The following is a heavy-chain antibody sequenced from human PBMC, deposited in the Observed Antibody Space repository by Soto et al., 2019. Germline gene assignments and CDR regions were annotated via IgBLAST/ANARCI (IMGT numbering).Heavy chain of an antibody. J-gene: IGHJ6*02. CDR2: INPNSGGT. CDR3: ARDLIAAAGFLDYYYYYGMDV. Sequence: ASVKVSCKASGYTFTGYYMHWVRQAPGQGLEWMGWINPNSGGTNYAQKFQGWVTMTRDTSISTAYMELSRLRSDDTAVYYCARDLIAAAGFLDYYYYYGMDVWRQGTTVTVSS. D-gene: IGHD6-13*01. V-gene: IGHV1-2*04. CDR1: GYTFTGYY.